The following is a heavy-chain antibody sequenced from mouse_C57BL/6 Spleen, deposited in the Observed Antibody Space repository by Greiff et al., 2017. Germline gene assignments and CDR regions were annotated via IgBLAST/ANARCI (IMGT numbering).Heavy chain of an antibody. CDR1: GYAFTNYL. CDR2: INPGSGGT. V-gene: IGHV1-54*01. D-gene: IGHD3-2*02. Sequence: QVQLKESGAELVRPGTSVKVSCKASGYAFTNYLIEWVKQRPGQGLEWIGVINPGSGGTNYNEKFKGKATLTADKSSSTAYMQLSSLTSEDSAVYFCARSNTAQATYYYAMDYWGQGTSVTVSS. CDR3: ARSNTAQATYYYAMDY. J-gene: IGHJ4*01.